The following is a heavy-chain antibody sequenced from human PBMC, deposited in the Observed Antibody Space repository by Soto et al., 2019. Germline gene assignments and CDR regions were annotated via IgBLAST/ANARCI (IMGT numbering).Heavy chain of an antibody. CDR2: INPNSGGT. D-gene: IGHD6-19*01. Sequence: ASVKVSCKASGYTFTGYYMHWVRQAPGQGLEWMGWINPNSGGTNYAQKFQGRVTMTRDTSISTAYMELSRLRSNDTAVYYCARDPRVAGLLPCDYWGQGTLVTV. CDR1: GYTFTGYY. J-gene: IGHJ4*02. CDR3: ARDPRVAGLLPCDY. V-gene: IGHV1-2*02.